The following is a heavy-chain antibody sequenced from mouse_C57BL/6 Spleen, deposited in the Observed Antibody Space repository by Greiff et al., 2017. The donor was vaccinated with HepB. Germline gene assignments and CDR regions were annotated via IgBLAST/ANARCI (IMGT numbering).Heavy chain of an antibody. V-gene: IGHV1-39*01. Sequence: EVQGVESGPELVKPGASVKITCKASGFSFTDYNMNWVKQRNGKSLEWIGVINPNYGTTSYNQKFNGKATLTVDQSSSTAYMQLNSLTSEDSAVYYCATLITTVVATDYWGQGTTLTVSS. CDR2: INPNYGTT. CDR3: ATLITTVVATDY. J-gene: IGHJ2*01. CDR1: GFSFTDYN. D-gene: IGHD1-1*01.